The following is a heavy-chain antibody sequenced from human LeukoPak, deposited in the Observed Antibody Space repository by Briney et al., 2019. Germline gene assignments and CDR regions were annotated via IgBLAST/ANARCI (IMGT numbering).Heavy chain of an antibody. Sequence: GASVKVSCKASDYTFNTYGISWVRQAPGQGLEWMGWISAYNDNTNYAQKLQGRVTMTTETSTSTAYMELRSLISDDTAMYYCARDEGYYDSSGLDYWGQGTLVTVSS. CDR1: DYTFNTYG. CDR2: ISAYNDNT. V-gene: IGHV1-18*01. J-gene: IGHJ4*02. D-gene: IGHD3-22*01. CDR3: ARDEGYYDSSGLDY.